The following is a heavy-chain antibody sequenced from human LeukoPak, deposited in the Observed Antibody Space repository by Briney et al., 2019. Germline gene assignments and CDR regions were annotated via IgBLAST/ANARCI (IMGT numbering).Heavy chain of an antibody. CDR1: GFTFSSYS. CDR3: ARPDEQQLVRDAFDI. D-gene: IGHD6-13*01. CDR2: ISRSSSYI. J-gene: IGHJ3*02. Sequence: PGGSLRLSCAASGFTFSSYSMNWVRQAPGKGLDWVSSISRSSSYIYYADSVKGRFTISRDNAKNALYLQMNSLRAEDTAVYYCARPDEQQLVRDAFDIWGQGTMVTVSS. V-gene: IGHV3-21*01.